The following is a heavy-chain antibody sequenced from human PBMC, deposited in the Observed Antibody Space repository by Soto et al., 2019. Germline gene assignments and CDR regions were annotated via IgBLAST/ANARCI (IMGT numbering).Heavy chain of an antibody. CDR3: GRVVIAAGNQYYYYYYGMDV. D-gene: IGHD6-13*01. V-gene: IGHV1-69*13. CDR1: GGTFSSYS. CDR2: IIPIFGTA. Sequence: SVKVSCKASGGTFSSYSISWVRQAPGQGLEWMGGIIPIFGTANYAQKFQGRVTITADESTSTAYMELSSLRSEDTAVYYCGRVVIAAGNQYYYYYYGMDVWGQGTTVTVSS. J-gene: IGHJ6*02.